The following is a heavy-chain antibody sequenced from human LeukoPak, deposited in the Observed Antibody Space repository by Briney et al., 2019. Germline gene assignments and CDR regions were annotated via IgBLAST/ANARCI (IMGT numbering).Heavy chain of an antibody. CDR3: AREDVIAAAGTGAFDI. J-gene: IGHJ3*02. V-gene: IGHV1-69*05. CDR1: GGTFSSYA. D-gene: IGHD6-13*01. Sequence: SVKVSCKASGGTFSSYAISWVRQAPGQGLEWMRGIIPIFGTANYAQKFQGRVTITTDESTSTAYMELSSLRSEDTAVYYCAREDVIAAAGTGAFDIWGQGTMVTVSS. CDR2: IIPIFGTA.